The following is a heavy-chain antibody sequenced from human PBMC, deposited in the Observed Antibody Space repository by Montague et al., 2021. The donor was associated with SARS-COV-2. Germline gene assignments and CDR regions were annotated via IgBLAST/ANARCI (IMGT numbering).Heavy chain of an antibody. J-gene: IGHJ6*02. CDR3: ARTSQYCDTTSCYLPNAMDV. V-gene: IGHV4-38-2*02. Sequence: SETRSLTCTVSHYSITYAYCWGWVRQPPGKGLEWIGYIWHGGSTXYNPSLKSRVTISVDASKNQFSLKLTSVTAADTAVYYCARTSQYCDTTSCYLPNAMDVWGQGTTVTVSS. D-gene: IGHD2-2*01. CDR1: HYSITYAYC. CDR2: IWHGGST.